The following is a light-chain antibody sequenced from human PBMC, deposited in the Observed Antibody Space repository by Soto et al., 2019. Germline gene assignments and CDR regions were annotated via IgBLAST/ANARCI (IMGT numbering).Light chain of an antibody. Sequence: IVMTQSPATLSVSPGEGASLSCRASQSVSSKLAWYQQKPGQAPRLLIYGASTRATGIPARFSGSGSGTDFTLTISRLEPEDFAVYYCQQYGSSGTFGQGTKVDIK. CDR3: QQYGSSGT. J-gene: IGKJ1*01. CDR1: QSVSSK. CDR2: GAS. V-gene: IGKV3-15*01.